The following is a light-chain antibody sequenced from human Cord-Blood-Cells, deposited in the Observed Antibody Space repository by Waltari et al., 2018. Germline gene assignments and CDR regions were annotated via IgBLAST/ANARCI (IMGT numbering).Light chain of an antibody. CDR3: CSYAGSYTHV. CDR2: EVS. Sequence: QSALTQPRSVSGSPGQSVTISCTGTSSAVGGYNYDSWYQQHPVKAPRLMIYEVSKRPSWVPDRFSGSTSVHTASLTISGRQAEDEADYYCCSYAGSYTHVFGGGTKLTVL. V-gene: IGLV2-11*01. CDR1: SSAVGGYNY. J-gene: IGLJ2*01.